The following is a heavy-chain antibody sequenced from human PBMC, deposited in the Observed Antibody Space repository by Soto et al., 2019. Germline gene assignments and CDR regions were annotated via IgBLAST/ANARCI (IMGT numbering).Heavy chain of an antibody. J-gene: IGHJ5*02. D-gene: IGHD2-2*01. CDR1: GYTFTGYY. Sequence: ASVKVSCKPSGYTFTGYYIHWVRQAPGQGLEWMGWINPNSGGTNYAQKFQGWVTMTRDTSISTAYMELSRLRSDDTAVYYCARAGYCSSTSCWNWFDPWGQGTLVTVSS. CDR2: INPNSGGT. V-gene: IGHV1-2*04. CDR3: ARAGYCSSTSCWNWFDP.